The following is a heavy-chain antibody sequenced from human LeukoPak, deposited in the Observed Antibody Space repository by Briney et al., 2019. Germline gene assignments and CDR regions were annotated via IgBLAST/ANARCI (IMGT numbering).Heavy chain of an antibody. CDR2: ISSDGRNK. J-gene: IGHJ4*02. CDR3: AREYRSAWTSFDY. V-gene: IGHV3-30*04. D-gene: IGHD6-19*01. Sequence: GGSLRLSCAASGFTLSTYTMNWVRQAPGKGLEWVSFISSDGRNKYYADSVKGRFTISRDNSESTLFLQMNSLRAEDTAVYYCAREYRSAWTSFDYWGQGTLVTVSS. CDR1: GFTLSTYT.